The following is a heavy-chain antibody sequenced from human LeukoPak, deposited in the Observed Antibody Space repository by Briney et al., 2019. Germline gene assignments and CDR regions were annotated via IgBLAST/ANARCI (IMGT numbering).Heavy chain of an antibody. V-gene: IGHV1-46*01. Sequence: SVTLSCTPSGYTFTSYYMHWVRQAPGQGLEWMGIINPSGGSTSYAQKFQGRVTMSRDTCTSTVDMELSSLRSEDTAVYYCARGVGQQRSPGGYYYYGMDVWGQGTTVTVSS. J-gene: IGHJ6*02. D-gene: IGHD6-13*01. CDR3: ARGVGQQRSPGGYYYYGMDV. CDR2: INPSGGST. CDR1: GYTFTSYY.